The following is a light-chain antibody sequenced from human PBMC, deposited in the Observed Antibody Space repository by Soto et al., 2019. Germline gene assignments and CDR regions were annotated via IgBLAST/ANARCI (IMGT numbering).Light chain of an antibody. J-gene: IGLJ2*01. CDR2: SNN. CDR3: AAWDDSLNAVV. V-gene: IGLV1-44*01. Sequence: QAVVTQPPSASGTPGQRVTISCSGSSSNIGSNTVNWYQQLPGTAPKLLIYSNNQRPSGVPDRFSGSKSGTSASLAISGLQPEDEADYYCAAWDDSLNAVVFGGGTKLTVL. CDR1: SSNIGSNT.